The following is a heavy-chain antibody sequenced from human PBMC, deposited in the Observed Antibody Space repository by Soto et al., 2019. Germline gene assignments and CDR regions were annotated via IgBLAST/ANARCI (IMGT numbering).Heavy chain of an antibody. CDR3: ARVRGHLDRRGYNGMDL. CDR2: INAGNGNT. Sequence: QVQLVQSGAEEKKPGASVKVSCKASGYTFTGYAMHWVRQAPGQRLEWMGWINAGNGNTKYSQNFQGRVTITRDTTANTAYMELSSLKCEDTAVYYWARVRGHLDRRGYNGMDLWGQGTTVTVSS. CDR1: GYTFTGYA. V-gene: IGHV1-3*05. J-gene: IGHJ6*02. D-gene: IGHD3-22*01.